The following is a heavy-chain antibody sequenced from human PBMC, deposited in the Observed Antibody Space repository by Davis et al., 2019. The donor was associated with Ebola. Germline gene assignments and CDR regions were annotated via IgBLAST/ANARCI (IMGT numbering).Heavy chain of an antibody. J-gene: IGHJ4*02. V-gene: IGHV3-21*04. D-gene: IGHD6-19*01. Sequence: GESLKISCAASGFTFSSYSMNWVRQAPGKGLEWVSSISSSSSYIYYADSVKGRFTISRDNAKNSLYLQMNSLRAEDTAVYYCARVLNTPGWQWLVQYYFDYWGQGTLVTVSS. CDR1: GFTFSSYS. CDR2: ISSSSSYI. CDR3: ARVLNTPGWQWLVQYYFDY.